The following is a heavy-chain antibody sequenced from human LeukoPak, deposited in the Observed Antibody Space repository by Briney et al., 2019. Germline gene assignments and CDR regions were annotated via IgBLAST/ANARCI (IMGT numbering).Heavy chain of an antibody. Sequence: GESLKISCKGSGYSFSSYWIGWVRQMPGKGLEWMGIIYPGDSDTRYSPSFQGQVTISADKSISTAYLQWNSLKASDNAIYYCARLGIGYCSGGACYSVYFDYWGQGTLVTVSS. V-gene: IGHV5-51*01. CDR1: GYSFSSYW. CDR2: IYPGDSDT. CDR3: ARLGIGYCSGGACYSVYFDY. D-gene: IGHD2-15*01. J-gene: IGHJ4*02.